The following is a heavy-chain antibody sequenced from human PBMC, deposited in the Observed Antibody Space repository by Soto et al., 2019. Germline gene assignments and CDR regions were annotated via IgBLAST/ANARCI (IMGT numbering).Heavy chain of an antibody. CDR2: IYYTGDT. CDR3: VRTQYTTPFDY. Sequence: QVQLQESGPGLVKPSQTLSLTCTVSGGSFSSGGYYWSWIRQHPGKGLEWIGYIYYTGDTYYNPSLKSRVTISVDTSKNQFSLKLRSVTAADTAVYYCVRTQYTTPFDYWGQGTLVTVSS. J-gene: IGHJ4*02. CDR1: GGSFSSGGYY. V-gene: IGHV4-31*03. D-gene: IGHD1-1*01.